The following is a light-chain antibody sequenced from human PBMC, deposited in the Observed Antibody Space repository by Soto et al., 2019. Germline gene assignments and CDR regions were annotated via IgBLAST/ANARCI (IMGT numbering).Light chain of an antibody. Sequence: QSALTQPASVSGSPGQSITISCTGTSGDVGSYNLVSWYQQHPGKAPKLMIYEGSKRPSGVSNRFSGSKSGNTASLTISGLQAEDEADYYCCSYAGSSTPVVFGGGTKVTVL. CDR2: EGS. J-gene: IGLJ2*01. V-gene: IGLV2-23*01. CDR3: CSYAGSSTPVV. CDR1: SGDVGSYNL.